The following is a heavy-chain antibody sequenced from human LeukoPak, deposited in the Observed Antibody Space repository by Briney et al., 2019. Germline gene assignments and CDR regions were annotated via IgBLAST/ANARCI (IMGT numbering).Heavy chain of an antibody. Sequence: ASVKVSCKASGYTFTSYGISWVRQAPGQGLEWMGWINTNTGNPTYAQGFTGRFVFSLDTSVSTAYLQISSLKAEDTAVYYCARDRRYYDSSGYYYQPDYWGQGTLVTVSS. D-gene: IGHD3-22*01. V-gene: IGHV7-4-1*02. CDR1: GYTFTSYG. J-gene: IGHJ4*02. CDR2: INTNTGNP. CDR3: ARDRRYYDSSGYYYQPDY.